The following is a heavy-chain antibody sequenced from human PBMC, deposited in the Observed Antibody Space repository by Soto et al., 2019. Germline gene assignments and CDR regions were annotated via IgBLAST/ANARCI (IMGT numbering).Heavy chain of an antibody. V-gene: IGHV3-21*01. CDR2: ISSRSSYI. J-gene: IGHJ3*01. D-gene: IGHD3-3*01. CDR1: GFTFSSYT. Sequence: EVQLVESGGGLVKPGGSLRLSCAATGFTFSSYTMNWVRQAPGKGLEWVSSISSRSSYIYYADSVKGRYTISRDNAKDSLYVQMNSRRAEATAVYYCATVITTDAAFDVWGQGTVVTVSS. CDR3: ATVITTDAAFDV.